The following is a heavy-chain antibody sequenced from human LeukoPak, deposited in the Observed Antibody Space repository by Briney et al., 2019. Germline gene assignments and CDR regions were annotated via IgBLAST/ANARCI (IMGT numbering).Heavy chain of an antibody. CDR3: ARGDDAFDF. CDR1: GYTFTSYD. Sequence: GASVKVSCKASGYTFTSYDINWVRQAPGQGLEWMGWINTYNGNTNYIQKLQGRVTVTTDTSTSTIYMELRSLRSDDTALYYCARGDDAFDFWGQGTMVTVSS. D-gene: IGHD2-21*01. CDR2: INTYNGNT. J-gene: IGHJ3*01. V-gene: IGHV1-18*01.